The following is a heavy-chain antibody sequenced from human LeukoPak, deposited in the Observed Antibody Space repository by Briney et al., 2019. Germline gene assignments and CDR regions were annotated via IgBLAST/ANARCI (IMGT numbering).Heavy chain of an antibody. J-gene: IGHJ4*02. V-gene: IGHV4-59*08. CDR3: ARHAGNYYDSSGYFDY. Sequence: SETLSLTCTVSGGSISSYYWSWIRQPPGKGLEWIGYIYYSGSTNYSPSLKSRVTISVDTSKNQLSLKLSSVTAADTAVYYCARHAGNYYDSSGYFDYWGQGTLVTVSS. CDR2: IYYSGST. CDR1: GGSISSYY. D-gene: IGHD3-22*01.